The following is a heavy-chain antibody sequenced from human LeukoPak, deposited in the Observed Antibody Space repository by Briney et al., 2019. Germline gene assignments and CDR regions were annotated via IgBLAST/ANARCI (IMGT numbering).Heavy chain of an antibody. Sequence: SGMSLRLSCAASGVTLSPYGMHWVRQAPGKGLEWVAVISYEGGSQHYADSVKGRFIISRDNPRNTLYLQMNILRTEDTAVYYCAKEGTPQVSTWYDPWGQGTQVIVSS. CDR3: AKEGTPQVSTWYDP. J-gene: IGHJ5*02. CDR1: GVTLSPYG. V-gene: IGHV3-30*18. CDR2: ISYEGGSQ. D-gene: IGHD3-10*01.